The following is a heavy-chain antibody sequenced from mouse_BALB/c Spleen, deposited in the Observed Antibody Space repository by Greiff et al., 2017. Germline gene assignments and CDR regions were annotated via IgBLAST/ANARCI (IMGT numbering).Heavy chain of an antibody. CDR2: ISSGGSYT. Sequence: EVHLVESGGDLVKPGGSLKLSCAASGFTFSSYGMSWVRQTPDKRLEWVATISSGGSYTYYPDSVKGRFTISRDNAKNTLYLQMSSLKSEDTAMYYCARHYYGNYDAMDYWGQGTSVTVSS. V-gene: IGHV5-6*01. J-gene: IGHJ4*01. CDR1: GFTFSSYG. CDR3: ARHYYGNYDAMDY. D-gene: IGHD2-1*01.